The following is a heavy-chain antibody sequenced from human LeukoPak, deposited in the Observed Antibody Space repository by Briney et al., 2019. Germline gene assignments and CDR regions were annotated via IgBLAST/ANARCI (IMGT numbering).Heavy chain of an antibody. V-gene: IGHV3-74*01. CDR2: INTDGSST. CDR3: ARGLQGIDY. Sequence: GGSLRLSCAASAFTFSSYWMHWVRRGPGKGLVWVSQINTDGSSTNYADSVKGRFIISRDNAKNTLYLQMSSLRAEDTAVYYCARGLQGIDYWGQGTLVTVSS. CDR1: AFTFSSYW. D-gene: IGHD4-11*01. J-gene: IGHJ4*02.